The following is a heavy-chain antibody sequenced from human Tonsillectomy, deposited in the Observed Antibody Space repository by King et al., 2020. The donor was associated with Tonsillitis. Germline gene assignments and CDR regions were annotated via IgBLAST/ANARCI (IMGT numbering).Heavy chain of an antibody. V-gene: IGHV4-59*01. Sequence: LQLQESGPGLVKPSETLSLTCTVSGGSISSYYWNWIRQPPGKGLEWIGYISSSGGTDYSPSLKSRVTISLDTSKNQFSLKLSSVTAADTAVYYCARSDRSTYYYFDYWGQGTLVTVSS. J-gene: IGHJ4*02. CDR1: GGSISSYY. CDR2: ISSSGGT. D-gene: IGHD3-22*01. CDR3: ARSDRSTYYYFDY.